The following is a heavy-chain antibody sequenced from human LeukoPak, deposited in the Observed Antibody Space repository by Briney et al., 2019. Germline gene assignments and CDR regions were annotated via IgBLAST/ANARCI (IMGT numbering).Heavy chain of an antibody. CDR3: TRVRSDSWELLDY. V-gene: IGHV3-72*01. J-gene: IGHJ4*02. CDR1: GFTFSDYY. Sequence: GGSLRLSCAASGFTFSDYYMDWVRQAPGKGLEWVGRTRNKADSYTTEYAASVKGRFTISRDDSKNSLYLQMNSLKTEDTAVYYCTRVRSDSWELLDYWGQGTLVTVSS. D-gene: IGHD1-26*01. CDR2: TRNKADSYTT.